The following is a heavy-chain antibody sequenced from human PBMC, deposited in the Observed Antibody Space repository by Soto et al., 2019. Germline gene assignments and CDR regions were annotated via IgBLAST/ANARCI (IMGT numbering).Heavy chain of an antibody. Sequence: GASVKVSCKASGGTFSSYAISWVRQAPGQGLEWMGGIIPVFGTANYAQKFQGRVTITADKSTSTAYMELSSLRSEDTAVYYCVRGGPVAGPTSSEAYHPFDFWGQGTLVTVSS. CDR2: IIPVFGTA. D-gene: IGHD6-19*01. CDR3: VRGGPVAGPTSSEAYHPFDF. V-gene: IGHV1-69*06. J-gene: IGHJ4*02. CDR1: GGTFSSYA.